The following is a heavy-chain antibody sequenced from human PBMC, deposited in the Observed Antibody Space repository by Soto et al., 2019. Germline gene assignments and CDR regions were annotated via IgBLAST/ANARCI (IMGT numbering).Heavy chain of an antibody. CDR3: VKDSDWSFDS. CDR2: INWNGDDI. V-gene: IGHV3-43*01. D-gene: IGHD6-19*01. CDR1: GFTFDDYT. J-gene: IGHJ4*02. Sequence: PGGSLRLSCAASGFTFDDYTMHWVRQGPGKGLEWVSFINWNGDDINYADSVKGRFTISRDNSKNSLYLQMNSLRTEDTALYYCVKDSDWSFDSWGQGTLVTV.